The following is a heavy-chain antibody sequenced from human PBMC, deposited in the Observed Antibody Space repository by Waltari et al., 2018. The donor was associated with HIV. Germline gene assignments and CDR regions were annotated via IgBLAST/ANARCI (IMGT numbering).Heavy chain of an antibody. CDR2: IYGGGRA. CDR3: ARGTSYYGSYYFDY. J-gene: IGHJ4*02. V-gene: IGHV3-53*01. Sequence: EVQLVESGGGLIQPGGSLRLSCAASGFTVSSNYMSWVRQAPGKGLEGVSVIYGGGRAFYADSVKGRFTISSDNSKNTLYLQMNSLRAEDTAVYYCARGTSYYGSYYFDYWGQGTLVTVSS. CDR1: GFTVSSNY. D-gene: IGHD3-10*01.